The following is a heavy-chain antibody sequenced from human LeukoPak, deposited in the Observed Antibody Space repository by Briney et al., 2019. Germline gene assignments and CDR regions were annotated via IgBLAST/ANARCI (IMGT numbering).Heavy chain of an antibody. CDR1: GGSISSSSYY. CDR3: ATEKRVRWTKTDYYYYGMDV. CDR2: IYYSGTT. Sequence: SETLSLTCTVSGGSISSSSYYWGWIRQPPGKGLEWIGSIYYSGTTYFNPSLKSRVTISLDTSRNHFSLKLTSVTAADTAVYFCATEKRVRWTKTDYYYYGMDVWGQGTTVTVSS. J-gene: IGHJ6*02. D-gene: IGHD4-23*01. V-gene: IGHV4-39*07.